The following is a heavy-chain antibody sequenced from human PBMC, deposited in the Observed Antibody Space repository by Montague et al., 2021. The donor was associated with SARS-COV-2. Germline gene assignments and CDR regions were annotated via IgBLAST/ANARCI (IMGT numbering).Heavy chain of an antibody. CDR1: GGSISSYY. CDR2: IYYSGST. V-gene: IGHV4-59*01. CDR3: ARGSGWMGNAFDI. Sequence: SETRSLTCTVSGGSISSYYWSWIRQPPGKGLEWIGYIYYSGSTNYNPSLKSRVTISVDTPKNQFSLKLSSVTAADTAVYYCARGSGWMGNAFDIWGQGTMVTVSS. D-gene: IGHD6-19*01. J-gene: IGHJ3*02.